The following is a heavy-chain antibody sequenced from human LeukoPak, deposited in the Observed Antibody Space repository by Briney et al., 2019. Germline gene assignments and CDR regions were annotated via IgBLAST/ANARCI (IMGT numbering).Heavy chain of an antibody. CDR2: IYSGGST. D-gene: IGHD3-3*01. J-gene: IGHJ6*02. CDR3: ARSPRDDFWSGYYSYYYYYGMDV. V-gene: IGHV3-53*01. CDR1: GFTVSSNY. Sequence: GGSLRLSCAASGFTVSSNYMSWVRQAPGKGLEWVSVIYSGGSTYYADSAKGRFTISRDDSKNTLYLQMNSLRAEDTAVYYCARSPRDDFWSGYYSYYYYYGMDVWGQGTTVTVS.